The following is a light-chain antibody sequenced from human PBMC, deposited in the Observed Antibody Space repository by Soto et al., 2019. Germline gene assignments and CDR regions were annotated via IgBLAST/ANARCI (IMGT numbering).Light chain of an antibody. V-gene: IGLV3-1*01. Sequence: SSELTQPPSVSVSPGQTATITCSGDRLGDQYGCWYQQKPVQSPILIIFEGSSRPSGIPDRFSGSKSGNAATLTISGTQAMDEADYFCQAWDGTTVLFGGGTKLTVL. CDR3: QAWDGTTVL. CDR2: EGS. CDR1: RLGDQY. J-gene: IGLJ2*01.